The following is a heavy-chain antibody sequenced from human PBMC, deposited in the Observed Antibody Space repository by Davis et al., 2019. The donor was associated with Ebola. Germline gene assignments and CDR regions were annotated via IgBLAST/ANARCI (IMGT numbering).Heavy chain of an antibody. D-gene: IGHD2-8*02. CDR2: ISAHNGNT. J-gene: IGHJ3*01. CDR3: ARIFDTTGFFHDALDS. CDR1: GYTFTSYD. Sequence: ASVKVSCKASGYTFTSYDINWVRQATGQGLEWMGWISAHNGNTDYAQKFQGRVTMTTDTSTSTAYMELRSLRLDDTAVYYCARIFDTTGFFHDALDSWGQGTLITVSS. V-gene: IGHV1-18*01.